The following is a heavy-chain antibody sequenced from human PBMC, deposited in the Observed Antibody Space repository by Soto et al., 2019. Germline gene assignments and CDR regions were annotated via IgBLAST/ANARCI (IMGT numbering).Heavy chain of an antibody. D-gene: IGHD6-6*01. Sequence: GGSLRLSCAASGFTFRSYAMSWVRQAPGKGLEWVSTISGSGSSIYYADSVKGRFTISRDNSKDTLYLQVNSLRAEDTAVYYCAKEILSSRPHYYYYGLDVWGQGTTVTVSS. J-gene: IGHJ6*02. CDR2: ISGSGSSI. CDR1: GFTFRSYA. CDR3: AKEILSSRPHYYYYGLDV. V-gene: IGHV3-23*01.